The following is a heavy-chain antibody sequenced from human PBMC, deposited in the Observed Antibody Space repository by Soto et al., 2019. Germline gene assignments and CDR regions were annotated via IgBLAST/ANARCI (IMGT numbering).Heavy chain of an antibody. J-gene: IGHJ6*02. Sequence: GESLKISGEGSGYIFTDHCIVWVRQMAGKGLEWVGIICPGYSNIIYSPSVQGQVTISADMSISTAYLQWSSLKASDTAIYYCARRHYFRCDCSINPDYYYGMSVWGQGTTVTVSS. V-gene: IGHV5-51*01. D-gene: IGHD2-21*02. CDR1: GYIFTDHC. CDR3: ARRHYFRCDCSINPDYYYGMSV. CDR2: ICPGYSNI.